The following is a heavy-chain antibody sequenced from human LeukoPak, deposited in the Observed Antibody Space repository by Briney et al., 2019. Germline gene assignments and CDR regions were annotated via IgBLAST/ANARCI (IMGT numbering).Heavy chain of an antibody. CDR1: GFSFSSYA. CDR2: IRGGGEK. J-gene: IGHJ4*02. D-gene: IGHD1-1*01. V-gene: IGHV3-23*01. CDR3: AKANWASNADAVW. Sequence: GGSLRLSCAASGFSFSSYAMSWVRQAQARGLEWVSSIRGGGEKFYADSVKGRFILSRDDSRNTVYLQMNNLRVEDTAVYYCAKANWASNADAVWWGQGTLVTVSS.